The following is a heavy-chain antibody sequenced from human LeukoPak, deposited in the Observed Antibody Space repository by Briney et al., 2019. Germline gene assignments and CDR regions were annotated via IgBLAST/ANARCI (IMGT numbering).Heavy chain of an antibody. D-gene: IGHD1-26*01. Sequence: SETLSLTCAVYGESLSKYYWTWIRQSPGKWLEWIGEINHRGSTNLNPSLKSRVTLSVDTSKHQFSLKLTSMTAADAAVYYCASSVGSTDYWGQGTLVTVSS. J-gene: IGHJ4*02. CDR1: GESLSKYY. CDR2: INHRGST. V-gene: IGHV4-34*01. CDR3: ASSVGSTDY.